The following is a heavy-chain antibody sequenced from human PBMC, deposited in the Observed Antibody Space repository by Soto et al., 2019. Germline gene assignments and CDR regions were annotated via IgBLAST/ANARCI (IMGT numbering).Heavy chain of an antibody. Sequence: EVQLLESGGGSVQPGGSLRLSCAASGFTFSSYAMSWVRQAPGKGLEWVSAISGSGGSTYYADSVKGRFTISRENSKNTLYLQMNSLRAEDTAVYYCAKENGYSSSWFEFDYWGQGTLVTVSS. CDR2: ISGSGGST. CDR1: GFTFSSYA. CDR3: AKENGYSSSWFEFDY. J-gene: IGHJ4*02. V-gene: IGHV3-23*01. D-gene: IGHD6-13*01.